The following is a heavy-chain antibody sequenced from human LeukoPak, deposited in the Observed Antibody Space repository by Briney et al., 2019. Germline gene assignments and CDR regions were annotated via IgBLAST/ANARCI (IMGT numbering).Heavy chain of an antibody. CDR3: AREGYYYDSSGYPPFDY. Sequence: PGGSLRLSCAASGFTFSSYSMNWVRQAPGKGLEWVSSISSSSSYIYYADSVKGRFTISRDNARNPLYLQMNSLRAEDTAVYYCAREGYYYDSSGYPPFDYWGQGTLVTVSS. D-gene: IGHD3-22*01. CDR1: GFTFSSYS. CDR2: ISSSSSYI. V-gene: IGHV3-21*01. J-gene: IGHJ4*02.